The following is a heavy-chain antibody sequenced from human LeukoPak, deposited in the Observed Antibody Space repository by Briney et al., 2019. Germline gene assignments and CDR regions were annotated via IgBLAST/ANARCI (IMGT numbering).Heavy chain of an antibody. CDR1: GFTYRSSS. D-gene: IGHD4-23*01. Sequence: WRSLRLSCAASGFTYRSSSMQWVRQAPGKGLVWVSRINTDVSGTIYADSVKGRSTSSRYNAKTTLYLQSNSLRVEDTAVYYCVIFTNSAAFDIWGQGTMVSVS. CDR2: INTDVSGT. V-gene: IGHV3-74*01. CDR3: VIFTNSAAFDI. J-gene: IGHJ3*02.